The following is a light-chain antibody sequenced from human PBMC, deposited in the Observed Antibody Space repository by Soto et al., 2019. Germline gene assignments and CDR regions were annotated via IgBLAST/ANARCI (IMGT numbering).Light chain of an antibody. V-gene: IGKV1-8*01. CDR2: AAS. CDR1: QGIRSY. CDR3: QQSYSTPFFT. J-gene: IGKJ3*01. Sequence: AIRMTQSPSSLSASTGDRVTITCRASQGIRSYLAWYQQKPGKAPKLLIYAASTLQSGVPSRFSGSGSGTDFTLTISSLQPEDFATYYCQQSYSTPFFTFGPGTKVDIK.